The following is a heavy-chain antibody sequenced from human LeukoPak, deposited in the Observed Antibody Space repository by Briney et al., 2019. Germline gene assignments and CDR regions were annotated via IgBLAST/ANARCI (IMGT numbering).Heavy chain of an antibody. CDR2: IYYSGNI. D-gene: IGHD1-1*01. J-gene: IGHJ4*02. Sequence: SETLSLTCSVSGVSISSYYWSWIRQPQGKGLEWIGYIYYSGNINYNSSLKSRVTISVDTSKNQFSLKLSSVTAADTAVYYCARGFRWNDYWGQGTLVTVSS. CDR1: GVSISSYY. CDR3: ARGFRWNDY. V-gene: IGHV4-59*01.